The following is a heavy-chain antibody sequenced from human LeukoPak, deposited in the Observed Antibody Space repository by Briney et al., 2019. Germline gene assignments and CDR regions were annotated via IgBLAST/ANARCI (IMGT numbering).Heavy chain of an antibody. V-gene: IGHV1-18*01. CDR1: GYTFTSYG. J-gene: IGHJ4*02. CDR2: ISAYNGNT. CDR3: ARDRGDSSGYYSYYFDY. Sequence: ASVKVSCKASGYTFTSYGISWVRQAPGQGLEWMEWISAYNGNTNYAQKLQGRVTMTTDTSTSTAYMELRSLRSDDTAVYYCARDRGDSSGYYSYYFDYWGQGTLVTVSS. D-gene: IGHD3-22*01.